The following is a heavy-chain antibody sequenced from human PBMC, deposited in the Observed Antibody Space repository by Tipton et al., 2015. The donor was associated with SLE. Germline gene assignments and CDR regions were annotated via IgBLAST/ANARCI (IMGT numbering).Heavy chain of an antibody. V-gene: IGHV3-48*03. J-gene: IGHJ1*01. CDR2: ISSSGSTI. Sequence: SLRLSCAASGFTFSSYEMNWVRQAPGKGLEWVSYISSSGSTIYYADSVKGRFTISRDNAKNSLYLQMNSLRAEDTAVYYCASGAVAGTGYFQHWGQGTLVTVSS. CDR3: ASGAVAGTGYFQH. CDR1: GFTFSSYE. D-gene: IGHD6-19*01.